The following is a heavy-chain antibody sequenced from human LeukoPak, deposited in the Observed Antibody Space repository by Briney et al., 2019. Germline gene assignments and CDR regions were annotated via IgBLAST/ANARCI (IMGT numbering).Heavy chain of an antibody. D-gene: IGHD3-22*01. Sequence: ASVKVSCKASGGTFSSYAISWVRQAPGQGLEWMGGIIPIFGTANYAQKFQGRVTITADESTSTAYMELSSLRSEDTAVYYCARDSNPYYYDSSSYYEVDYWGQGTLVTVSS. CDR3: ARDSNPYYYDSSSYYEVDY. CDR1: GGTFSSYA. V-gene: IGHV1-69*13. J-gene: IGHJ4*02. CDR2: IIPIFGTA.